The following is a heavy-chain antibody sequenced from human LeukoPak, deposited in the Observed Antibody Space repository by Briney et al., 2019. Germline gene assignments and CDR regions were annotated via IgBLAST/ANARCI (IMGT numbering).Heavy chain of an antibody. D-gene: IGHD5-18*01. Sequence: PSETLSLTCTVSGGSISSSSYYWGWIRQPPGKGLEWIGSIYYSGSTYYNPSLKSRVTISVDTPKNQFSLKLSSVTAADTAVYYCASHAADTAMDPVDYWGQGTLVTVSS. V-gene: IGHV4-39*01. J-gene: IGHJ4*02. CDR3: ASHAADTAMDPVDY. CDR1: GGSISSSSYY. CDR2: IYYSGST.